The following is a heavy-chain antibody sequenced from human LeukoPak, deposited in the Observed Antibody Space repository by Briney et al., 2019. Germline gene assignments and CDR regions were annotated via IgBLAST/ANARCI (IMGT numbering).Heavy chain of an antibody. CDR3: AKEISSGAL. CDR2: ISYDGSNK. Sequence: PGRSLRLSCAASGFTFSSYGMHWVRQAPGKGLEWVAVISYDGSNKYYADSVKGRFTISRDNSKNTLYLQMNSLRAEDTAVYYCAKEISSGALWGQGTLVTVSS. D-gene: IGHD6-19*01. J-gene: IGHJ4*02. CDR1: GFTFSSYG. V-gene: IGHV3-30*18.